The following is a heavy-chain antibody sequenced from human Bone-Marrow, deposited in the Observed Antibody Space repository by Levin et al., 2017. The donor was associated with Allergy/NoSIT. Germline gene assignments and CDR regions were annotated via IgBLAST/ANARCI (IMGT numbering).Heavy chain of an antibody. Sequence: GSLRLSCTVSGGSISSSSYYWGWIRQPPGKGLEWIGSIYYSGSTYYNPSLKSRVTISVDTSKNQFSLKLSSVTAADTAVYYCARHVGLALSGGSDGGGDYWGQGTLVTVSS. V-gene: IGHV4-39*01. CDR1: GGSISSSSYY. D-gene: IGHD2-15*01. CDR2: IYYSGST. J-gene: IGHJ4*02. CDR3: ARHVGLALSGGSDGGGDY.